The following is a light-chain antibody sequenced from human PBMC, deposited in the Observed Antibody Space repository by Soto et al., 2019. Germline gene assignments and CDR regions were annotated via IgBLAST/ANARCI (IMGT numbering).Light chain of an antibody. V-gene: IGKV3-15*01. CDR3: QQYTNRPPWT. CDR1: QSVSTN. CDR2: GAS. J-gene: IGKJ1*01. Sequence: EIVMTQSPATLSGSPGERATLSCRASQSVSTNLAWYQQKPGQAPRLLIYGASTRATGIPARFSGSGSGTDFTLTISSLQSDDVAVYYCQQYTNRPPWTFGQGTKV.